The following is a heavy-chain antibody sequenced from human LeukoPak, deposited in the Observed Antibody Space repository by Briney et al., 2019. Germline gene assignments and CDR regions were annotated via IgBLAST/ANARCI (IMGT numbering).Heavy chain of an antibody. Sequence: PSETLSLTCTVSGGSISSGDYYWSWIRQPPGKGLEWIGYIYYSGSTYYNPSLKSRVTISVDTSKNQFSLKLSSVTAADTAVYYCVTRIRKRYCSSTSCDHRFDYWGQGTLVTVSS. J-gene: IGHJ4*02. CDR1: GGSISSGDYY. V-gene: IGHV4-30-4*08. CDR2: IYYSGST. D-gene: IGHD2-2*01. CDR3: VTRIRKRYCSSTSCDHRFDY.